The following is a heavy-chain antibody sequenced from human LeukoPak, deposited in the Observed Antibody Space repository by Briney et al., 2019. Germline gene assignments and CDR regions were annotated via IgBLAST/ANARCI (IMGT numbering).Heavy chain of an antibody. D-gene: IGHD4-17*01. J-gene: IGHJ3*02. Sequence: PGGSLRLSCAASGFTFSSYAMSWVRQAPGKGLEWVSAISGSGGSTYYTDSVKGRFTISRDNSKNTLYLQMNSLRAEDTAVYYCAMDYGDYPRGAFDIWGQGTMVTVSS. V-gene: IGHV3-23*01. CDR1: GFTFSSYA. CDR3: AMDYGDYPRGAFDI. CDR2: ISGSGGST.